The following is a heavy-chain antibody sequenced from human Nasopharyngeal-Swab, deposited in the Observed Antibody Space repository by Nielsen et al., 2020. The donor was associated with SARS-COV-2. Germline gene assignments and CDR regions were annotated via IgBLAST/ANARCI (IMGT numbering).Heavy chain of an antibody. CDR3: ARDLGYYYGSGSYALAGY. V-gene: IGHV4-59*12. J-gene: IGHJ4*02. Sequence: SETLSLTCTVSGGSISSYYRSWIRQPPGKGLELIAYIYYNGSTNYNPSLKSRVTISVDTSKNQFSLKLSSVTAADTAVYYCARDLGYYYGSGSYALAGYWGQGTLVTVSS. D-gene: IGHD3-10*01. CDR1: GGSISSYY. CDR2: IYYNGST.